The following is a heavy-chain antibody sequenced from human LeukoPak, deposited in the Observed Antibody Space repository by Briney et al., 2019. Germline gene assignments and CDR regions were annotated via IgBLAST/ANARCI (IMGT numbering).Heavy chain of an antibody. CDR1: GYTITGYY. CDR2: INPNSGGT. CDR3: ARSPHILTGENFDY. J-gene: IGHJ4*02. D-gene: IGHD3-9*01. Sequence: ASVKVSCKASGYTITGYYMHWVRQAPGQGLEWMGWINPNSGGTNYAQKFQGRVTMTRDTSITTAYMEMSRLRSDDTALYYCARSPHILTGENFDYWGQGTLVAVSS. V-gene: IGHV1-2*02.